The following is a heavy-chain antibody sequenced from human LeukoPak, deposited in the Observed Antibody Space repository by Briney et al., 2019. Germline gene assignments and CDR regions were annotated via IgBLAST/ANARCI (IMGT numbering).Heavy chain of an antibody. Sequence: SEALSLTCTVSGGSIGSYYWSWIRQPPGKGLEWIGHISYSGSTNYNPSLKSRVTISVDTSKNQFSLKLSSVTAADTAVYYCARGGSGYALNWFDPWGQGTLVTVSS. CDR2: ISYSGST. CDR3: ARGGSGYALNWFDP. CDR1: GGSIGSYY. D-gene: IGHD5-12*01. V-gene: IGHV4-59*01. J-gene: IGHJ5*02.